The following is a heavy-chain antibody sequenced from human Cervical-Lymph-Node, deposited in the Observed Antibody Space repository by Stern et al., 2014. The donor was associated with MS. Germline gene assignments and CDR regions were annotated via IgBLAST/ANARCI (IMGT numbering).Heavy chain of an antibody. Sequence: EMQLVESGGGLVQPGGSLRLSCAASGFMFSYYRMSWVRQAPGKGLEWVADIKQDGSEKYYVDSVKGRFTISRDNAKNSLYLQMNSLRAEDTAVYYCAGGKWLQDFDYWGQGTLVTVSS. V-gene: IGHV3-7*04. CDR3: AGGKWLQDFDY. J-gene: IGHJ4*02. D-gene: IGHD3-22*01. CDR1: GFMFSYYR. CDR2: IKQDGSEK.